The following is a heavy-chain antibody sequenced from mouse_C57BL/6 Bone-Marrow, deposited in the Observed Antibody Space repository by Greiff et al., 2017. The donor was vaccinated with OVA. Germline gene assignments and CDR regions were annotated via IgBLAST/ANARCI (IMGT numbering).Heavy chain of an antibody. CDR1: GFTFSSYA. J-gene: IGHJ4*01. V-gene: IGHV5-9-1*02. CDR3: TRDEGLLYAMDY. CDR2: ISSGGDYI. Sequence: EVHLVESGEGLVKPGGSLKLSCAASGFTFSSYAMSWVRQTPEKRLEWVAYISSGGDYIYYADTVKGRFTISRDNARNTLYLQMSSRKSEDTAMYYCTRDEGLLYAMDYWGQGTSVTVSS. D-gene: IGHD2-3*01.